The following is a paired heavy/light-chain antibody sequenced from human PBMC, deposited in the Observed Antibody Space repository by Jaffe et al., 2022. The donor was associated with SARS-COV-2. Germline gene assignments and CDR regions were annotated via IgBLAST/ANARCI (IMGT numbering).Light chain of an antibody. J-gene: IGLJ2*01. CDR1: NIRSKN. Sequence: SYALTQPVSVSVALGQTATIACGGDNIRSKNVYWYLQRAGQAPALVVLPDDNRPSGIPERLSGSKSENTATLTISDAQAEDEGDYYCQVWDSRNVVFGGRTSLTVL. V-gene: IGLV3-9*01. CDR3: QVWDSRNVV. CDR2: PDD.
Heavy chain of an antibody. V-gene: IGHV1-18*04. CDR1: GYKFYNYG. J-gene: IGHJ4*03. CDR3: AAGSGWGFPYEF. Sequence: QLVQSGFEVRKPGASITVSCKASGYKFYNYGIVWMRQTPGQGLEYLGWISTINLSTNYAPKFQDTVTMTADRPSGTAFLDLRTLKSDDTATYYCAAGSGWGFPYEFWGQGTLVIVSS. D-gene: IGHD6-19*01. CDR2: ISTINLST.